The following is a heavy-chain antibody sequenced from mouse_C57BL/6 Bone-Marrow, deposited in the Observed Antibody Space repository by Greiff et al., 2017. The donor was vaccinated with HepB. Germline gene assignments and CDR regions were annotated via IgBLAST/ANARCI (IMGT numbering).Heavy chain of an antibody. CDR2: VDPSDSYT. J-gene: IGHJ1*03. V-gene: IGHV1-69*01. CDR3: ARGDYGSSGDWYFDV. Sequence: VQLQESGAELVMPGASVKLSCKASGYTFTSYWMHWVKQRPGQGLEWIGEVDPSDSYTNYNQKFKGKSTLTVDKSSSTAYMHLSSLTSEDSAVYYCARGDYGSSGDWYFDVWGTGTTVTVSS. CDR1: GYTFTSYW. D-gene: IGHD1-1*01.